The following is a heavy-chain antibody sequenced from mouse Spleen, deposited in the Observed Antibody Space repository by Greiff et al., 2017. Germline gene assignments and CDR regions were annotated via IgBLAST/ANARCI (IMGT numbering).Heavy chain of an antibody. CDR2: IDPSDSYT. D-gene: IGHD2-5*01. CDR1: GYTFTSYW. Sequence: QVQLQQPGAELVKPGASVKLSCKASGYTFTSYWMQWVKQRPGQGLEWIGEIDPSDSYTNYNQKFKGKATLTVDTSSSTAYMQLSSLTSEDSAVYYCARRTGYSKDYWGQGTTLTVSS. CDR3: ARRTGYSKDY. J-gene: IGHJ2*01. V-gene: IGHV1-50*01.